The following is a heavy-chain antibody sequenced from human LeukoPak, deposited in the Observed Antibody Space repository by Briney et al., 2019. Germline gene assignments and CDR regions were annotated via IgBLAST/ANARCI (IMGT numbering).Heavy chain of an antibody. Sequence: SETLSLTCAVYGGSFSGYYWSWIRQPPGKGLEWIGEINHSGSTNYNPSLKSRVTISVDTSKNQFSLKLSSVTAADTAVYYCAREDCSSTRCYTGNAFDIWGQGTMVTVSS. D-gene: IGHD2-2*02. CDR3: AREDCSSTRCYTGNAFDI. J-gene: IGHJ3*02. CDR1: GGSFSGYY. V-gene: IGHV4-34*01. CDR2: INHSGST.